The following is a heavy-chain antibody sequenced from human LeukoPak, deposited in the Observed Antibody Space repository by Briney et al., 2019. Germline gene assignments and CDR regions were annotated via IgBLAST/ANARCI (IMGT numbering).Heavy chain of an antibody. V-gene: IGHV3-74*01. CDR3: SRSAYYDGSGNYYDY. CDR1: GFTFSSYW. CDR2: ISDGGSTT. Sequence: GGSLRLSCAASGFTFSSYWMHWVRQAPGKGLVWVSRISDGGSTTTYADSVKGRFTISRDNAKNTLYPQMNGLRAEDTAVYYCSRSAYYDGSGNYYDYWGQGTLVTVSS. D-gene: IGHD3-22*01. J-gene: IGHJ4*02.